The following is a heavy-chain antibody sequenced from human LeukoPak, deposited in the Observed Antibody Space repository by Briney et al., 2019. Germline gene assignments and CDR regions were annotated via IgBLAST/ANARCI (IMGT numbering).Heavy chain of an antibody. CDR3: ARGDRLRYFDWLLYDY. CDR1: GFTFSSYS. V-gene: IGHV3-21*01. Sequence: GGSLRLSCAASGFTFSSYSMNWVRQAPGKGLEWVSSISSSSAYINYADSVKGRFTISRDNAKNSLYLQMNSLRAEDTAVYYCARGDRLRYFDWLLYDYWGQGTLVTVSS. D-gene: IGHD3-9*01. J-gene: IGHJ4*02. CDR2: ISSSSAYI.